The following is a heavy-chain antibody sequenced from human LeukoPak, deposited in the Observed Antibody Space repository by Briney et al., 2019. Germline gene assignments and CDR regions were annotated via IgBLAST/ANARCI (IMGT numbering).Heavy chain of an antibody. CDR3: ARDWSVAVADAAEATYNWFDP. Sequence: SEALSLTCAVYGGSFSGYYWSWIRQPPGKGLEWIGEINHSGSTNYNPSLKSRVTISVDTSKNQFSLTLSSVTAADTAVYYCARDWSVAVADAAEATYNWFDPWGQGTLVTVSS. V-gene: IGHV4-34*01. J-gene: IGHJ5*02. D-gene: IGHD6-19*01. CDR2: INHSGST. CDR1: GGSFSGYY.